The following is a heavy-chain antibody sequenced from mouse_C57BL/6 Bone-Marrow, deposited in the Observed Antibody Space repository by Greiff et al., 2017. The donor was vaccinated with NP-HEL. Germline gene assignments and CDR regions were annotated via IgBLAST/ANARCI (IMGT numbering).Heavy chain of an antibody. Sequence: QVQLQQPGAELVRPGSSVKLSCKASGYTFTSYWMPWVKQRPIQGLEWIGNIYPSDSETHYNHKFKDKATLTVDKSSSTAYMQLSSLTSEDSAVYYSGGRDYGSSYDAMDYWGQGTSVTVSS. V-gene: IGHV1-52*01. J-gene: IGHJ4*01. CDR3: GGRDYGSSYDAMDY. CDR2: IYPSDSET. CDR1: GYTFTSYW. D-gene: IGHD1-1*01.